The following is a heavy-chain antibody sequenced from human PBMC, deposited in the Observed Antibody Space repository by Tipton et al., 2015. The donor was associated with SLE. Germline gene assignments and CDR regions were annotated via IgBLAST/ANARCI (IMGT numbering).Heavy chain of an antibody. J-gene: IGHJ2*01. Sequence: TLSLTCTVSGDSINSHYWSWIRQPAGKGLQWIGRIYPSGSINYNPSLKSRVTMSVDTSKNQFSLRLNSVTAADTALYYCARGYSSSWYREFFDIWGRGTLVTVSS. CDR1: GDSINSHY. CDR3: ARGYSSSWYREFFDI. V-gene: IGHV4-4*07. CDR2: IYPSGSI. D-gene: IGHD6-13*01.